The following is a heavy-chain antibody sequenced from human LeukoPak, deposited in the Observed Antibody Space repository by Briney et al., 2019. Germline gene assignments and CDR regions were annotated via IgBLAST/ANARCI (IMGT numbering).Heavy chain of an antibody. J-gene: IGHJ5*02. CDR3: ARGDDLLTGSYDWFNP. Sequence: PSETLSLTCAVSGVSMNNNYWAWIRQSPGGKLEWIGYMSFSGSATYNPSLNSRVSISVDSSTNQFSLDLTSLTAADTTVYYCARGDDLLTGSYDWFNPWGQGNLVIVSS. D-gene: IGHD3-9*01. CDR2: MSFSGSA. CDR1: GVSMNNNY. V-gene: IGHV4-4*09.